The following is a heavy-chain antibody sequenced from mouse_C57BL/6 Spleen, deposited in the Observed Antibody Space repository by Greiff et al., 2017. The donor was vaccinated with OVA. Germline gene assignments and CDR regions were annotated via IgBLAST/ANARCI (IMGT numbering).Heavy chain of an antibody. V-gene: IGHV7-3*01. J-gene: IGHJ4*01. CDR3: ARNPYDGNLYAMDY. CDR1: GFTFTDYY. D-gene: IGHD2-1*01. Sequence: EVMLVESGGGLVQPGGSLSLSCAASGFTFTDYYMSWVRQPPGKALEWLGFIRNKANGYTTEYSASVKGRFTISRDNSQSILYLQMNALRAEDSATYYCARNPYDGNLYAMDYWGQGTSVTVSS. CDR2: IRNKANGYTT.